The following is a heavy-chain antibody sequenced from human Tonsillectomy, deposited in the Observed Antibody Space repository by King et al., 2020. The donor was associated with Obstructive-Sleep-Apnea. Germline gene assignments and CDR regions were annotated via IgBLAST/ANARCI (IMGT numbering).Heavy chain of an antibody. CDR3: TRDRNYYVSGRYYDAFDI. CDR1: GFTFSTYW. CDR2: IRGDGSVK. J-gene: IGHJ3*02. Sequence: VQLVESGGGLVQPGGSLRLACAASGFTFSTYWMIWVRQAPGKGLEWVANIRGDGSVKYLEDSLKDRLSISRDNAKNSLYLQMKSLRAEDTAVYYCTRDRNYYVSGRYYDAFDIWGQGTVVTVSS. D-gene: IGHD3-10*01. V-gene: IGHV3-7*03.